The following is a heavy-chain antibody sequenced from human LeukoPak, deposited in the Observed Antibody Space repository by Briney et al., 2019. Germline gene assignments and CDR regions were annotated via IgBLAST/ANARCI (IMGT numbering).Heavy chain of an antibody. V-gene: IGHV4-39*01. CDR2: IYYSGST. CDR3: ARHEDPDSSGWYFYFDY. J-gene: IGHJ4*02. CDR1: GGSISSSSYY. D-gene: IGHD6-19*01. Sequence: SETLSLTCTASGGSISSSSYYWGWIRQPPGKGLEWIGSIYYSGSTYYNPSLKSRVTISVDTSKNQFSLKLSSVTAADTAVYYCARHEDPDSSGWYFYFDYWGQGTLVTVSS.